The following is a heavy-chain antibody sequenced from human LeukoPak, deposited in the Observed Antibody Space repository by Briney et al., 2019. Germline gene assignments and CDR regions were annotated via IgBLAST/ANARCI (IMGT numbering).Heavy chain of an antibody. CDR1: GGSISSSTW. CDR3: ATKDYLIRHFAY. V-gene: IGHV4-4*02. Sequence: SETLSLTCAVSGGSISSSTWWSWVRPPPGKGLEWIGEIYHSGSTNYNSSLKSRVTISVDKSKNQFSLKMSYVTAADTAVYYCATKDYLIRHFAYWGQGTLVTVSS. J-gene: IGHJ4*02. D-gene: IGHD3-16*01. CDR2: IYHSGST.